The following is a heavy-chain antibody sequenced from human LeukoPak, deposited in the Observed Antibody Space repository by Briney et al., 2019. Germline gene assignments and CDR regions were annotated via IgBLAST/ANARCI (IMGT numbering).Heavy chain of an antibody. J-gene: IGHJ4*02. Sequence: ASVKVSCKASGGTFSSYAISWVRQAPGQGLEWMGGIIPIFGTANYAQKFQGRVTITADESTSTAYMEQSSLRSEDTAVYYCARSGYSYGYLYRLPFDYWGQGTLVTVSS. D-gene: IGHD5-18*01. V-gene: IGHV1-69*01. CDR1: GGTFSSYA. CDR2: IIPIFGTA. CDR3: ARSGYSYGYLYRLPFDY.